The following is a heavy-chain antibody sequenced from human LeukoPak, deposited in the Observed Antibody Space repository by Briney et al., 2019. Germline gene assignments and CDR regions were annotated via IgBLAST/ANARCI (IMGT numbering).Heavy chain of an antibody. CDR1: GYSISSGYY. CDR3: ARQLVGSGGGYYYYDMDV. D-gene: IGHD6-13*01. Sequence: SETLSLTCAVSGYSISSGYYWGWIRQPPGKGLEWIGSIYHCGSTYYNPSLKSRVAISVDTSKNQFSLKLSSVTAADTAVYYCARQLVGSGGGYYYYDMDVWGKGTTVTVSS. CDR2: IYHCGST. V-gene: IGHV4-38-2*01. J-gene: IGHJ6*03.